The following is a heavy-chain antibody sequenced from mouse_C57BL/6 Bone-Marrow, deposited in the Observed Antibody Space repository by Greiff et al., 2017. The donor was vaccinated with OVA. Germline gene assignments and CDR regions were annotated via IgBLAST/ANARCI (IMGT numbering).Heavy chain of an antibody. Sequence: VQLQQSGPELVKPGASVKLSCKASGYTFTSYDINWVKQRPGQGLEWIGWIYPRDGSTKYNEKFKGKATLTVDTSSSTAYMELHSLTSEDSAVYFSARAIYYGSSYAMDYWGQGTSVTVSA. V-gene: IGHV1-85*01. CDR1: GYTFTSYD. J-gene: IGHJ4*01. CDR2: IYPRDGST. D-gene: IGHD1-1*01. CDR3: ARAIYYGSSYAMDY.